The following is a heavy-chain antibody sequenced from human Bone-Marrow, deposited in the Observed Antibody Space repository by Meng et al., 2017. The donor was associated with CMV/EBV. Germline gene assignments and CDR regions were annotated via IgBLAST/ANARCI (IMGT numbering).Heavy chain of an antibody. Sequence: SETLSLTCTVSGGSVSSGSYYWSWIRQPPGKGLEWIGYIYYSGSTNYNPSLKSRVTISVDTSKNQFSLKLSSVTAADTAVYYCARVRCSSTSCGFDPWGQGNLVTFSS. D-gene: IGHD2-2*01. CDR1: GGSVSSGSYY. CDR3: ARVRCSSTSCGFDP. CDR2: IYYSGST. J-gene: IGHJ5*02. V-gene: IGHV4-61*01.